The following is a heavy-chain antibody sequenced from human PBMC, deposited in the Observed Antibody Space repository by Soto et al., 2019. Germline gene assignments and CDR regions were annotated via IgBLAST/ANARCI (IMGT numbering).Heavy chain of an antibody. V-gene: IGHV1-2*02. CDR1: RYTFTDYY. J-gene: IGHJ4*02. Sequence: GASVKVSCKASRYTFTDYYMHWVRQSPGQGLEWMGWIHPNSGVTKFPQKCQGRVTITRDASASTAYMELSSLRSEDTAVYYCARDWLGTVPDTAMVKDFVYWGQGTLVTVSS. CDR3: ARDWLGTVPDTAMVKDFVY. CDR2: IHPNSGVT. D-gene: IGHD5-18*01.